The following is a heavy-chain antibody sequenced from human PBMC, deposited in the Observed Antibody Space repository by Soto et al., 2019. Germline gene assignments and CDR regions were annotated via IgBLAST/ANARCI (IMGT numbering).Heavy chain of an antibody. Sequence: GASVKVSCKASGGTFSSYAISWVRQAPGQGLEWMGGIIPIFGTANYAQKFQGRVTITADESTSTAYMELSSLRSEDTAVYYCARETSRITNYYYGMDVWGQGTTVTVSS. CDR2: IIPIFGTA. D-gene: IGHD1-1*01. J-gene: IGHJ6*02. V-gene: IGHV1-69*13. CDR3: ARETSRITNYYYGMDV. CDR1: GGTFSSYA.